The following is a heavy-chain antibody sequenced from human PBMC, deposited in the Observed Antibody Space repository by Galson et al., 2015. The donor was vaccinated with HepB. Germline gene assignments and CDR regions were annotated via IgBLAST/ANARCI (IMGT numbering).Heavy chain of an antibody. CDR2: MGPKSGDT. CDR3: AKGAGDYPESFDF. J-gene: IGHJ3*01. D-gene: IGHD4-17*01. Sequence: SVKVSCKASGYSFTSYDIHWVRQLTGQGLEWMGWMGPKSGDTGYAQKFQGRVTMTRDTSMRTAFMELRGLTTEDTAVYYCAKGAGDYPESFDFWGQGTMDIVSS. V-gene: IGHV1-8*01. CDR1: GYSFTSYD.